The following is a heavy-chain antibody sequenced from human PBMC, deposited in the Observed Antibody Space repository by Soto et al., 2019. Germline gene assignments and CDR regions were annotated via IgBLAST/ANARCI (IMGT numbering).Heavy chain of an antibody. CDR2: ISYDGSNK. CDR3: AAVDTATNYFDY. J-gene: IGHJ4*02. D-gene: IGHD5-18*01. Sequence: QVQLVESGGGVVQPGRSLRLSCAASGFTFSSYGMHWVRQAPGKGLEWVAVISYDGSNKYYADSVKGRFTISRDNSKNTLYLQMNSLRAEDTAVYYCAAVDTATNYFDYWGQGTLVTVSS. CDR1: GFTFSSYG. V-gene: IGHV3-30*03.